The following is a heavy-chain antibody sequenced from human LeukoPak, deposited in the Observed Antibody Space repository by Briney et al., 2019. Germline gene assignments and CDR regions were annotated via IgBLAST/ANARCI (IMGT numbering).Heavy chain of an antibody. CDR2: INPNSGGT. D-gene: IGHD6-19*01. CDR3: ARIAVAGTGKRYYYYMDV. Sequence: GASVNVSCKASGYTFTVYYMHWVRQAPGQGLEWMGWINPNSGGTNYAQKFQGRVTMTRDTSISTAYMELSRLRSDDTAVYYCARIAVAGTGKRYYYYMDVWGKGTTVTVS. CDR1: GYTFTVYY. J-gene: IGHJ6*03. V-gene: IGHV1-2*02.